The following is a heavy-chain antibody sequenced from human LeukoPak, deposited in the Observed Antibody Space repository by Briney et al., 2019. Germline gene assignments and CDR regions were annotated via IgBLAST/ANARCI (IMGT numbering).Heavy chain of an antibody. CDR3: ASVTYYDSSGYYLGDY. J-gene: IGHJ4*02. V-gene: IGHV1-2*06. CDR2: INPNSGGT. D-gene: IGHD3-22*01. Sequence: KPGASVKVSCKASGYTFTSYDINWVRQAPGQGLEWMGRINPNSGGTNYAQKFQGRVTMTRDTSISTAYMELSRLKSDDTAVYYCASVTYYDSSGYYLGDYWGQGTLVTVSS. CDR1: GYTFTSYD.